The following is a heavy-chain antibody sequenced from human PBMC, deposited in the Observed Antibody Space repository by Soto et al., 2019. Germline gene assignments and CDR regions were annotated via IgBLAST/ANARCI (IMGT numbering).Heavy chain of an antibody. CDR3: AREGYSSGWYYFDY. Sequence: QVQLVESGGGVVQPGRSLRLSCAASGFTFSSYGMHWVRQAPGKGLEWVAVIWYDGSNKYYADSVKGRFTISRDNSKNTLYLQMNSLRAEDTAVYYCAREGYSSGWYYFDYWGQGTLVTVSS. CDR2: IWYDGSNK. D-gene: IGHD6-19*01. J-gene: IGHJ4*02. CDR1: GFTFSSYG. V-gene: IGHV3-33*01.